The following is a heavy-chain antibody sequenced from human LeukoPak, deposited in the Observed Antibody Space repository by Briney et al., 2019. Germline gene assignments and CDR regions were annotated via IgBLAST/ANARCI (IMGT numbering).Heavy chain of an antibody. CDR1: GYTFTGYY. J-gene: IGHJ6*03. CDR3: GRLTGSYYYYYMDV. Sequence: GASVKVSCKASGYTFTGYYTHWVRQAPGQGLEWMGWINPNSGGTNYAQKFQGRVTMTRDTSISTAYMELSRLRSDDTAVYYCGRLTGSYYYYYMDVWGKGTTVTVSS. CDR2: INPNSGGT. V-gene: IGHV1-2*02. D-gene: IGHD1-1*01.